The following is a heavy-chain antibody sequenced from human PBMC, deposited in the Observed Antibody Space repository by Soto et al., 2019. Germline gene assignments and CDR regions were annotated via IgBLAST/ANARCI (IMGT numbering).Heavy chain of an antibody. CDR2: ISYDGSNK. CDR1: GFTFSSYA. J-gene: IGHJ6*02. V-gene: IGHV3-30-3*01. Sequence: GQLVESGGGVAQPRRSLRLSCAASGFTFSSYAMHWVRQTPGQGLEWVAVISYDGSNKYYADSVKGRFTISRDNSNDTVYLQMNSLRTEDTAVYFCARVLRIRGGRYYYGMDVWGQGTTVTVSS. CDR3: ARVLRIRGGRYYYGMDV. D-gene: IGHD3-10*01.